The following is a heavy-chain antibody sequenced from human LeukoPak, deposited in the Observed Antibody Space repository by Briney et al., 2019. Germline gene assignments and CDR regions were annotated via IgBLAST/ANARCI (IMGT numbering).Heavy chain of an antibody. V-gene: IGHV3-30*03. CDR2: ISYDGSNK. CDR1: GFTFSSYG. J-gene: IGHJ4*02. Sequence: GGSLRLSCAASGFTFSSYGMHWVRQAPGKGLEWVAVISYDGSNKYYADSVKGRFTISRDNSKNTLYLQMNSLRAEDTAVYYCAVGYDFWSGRFDYWGQGTLVTVSS. CDR3: AVGYDFWSGRFDY. D-gene: IGHD3-3*01.